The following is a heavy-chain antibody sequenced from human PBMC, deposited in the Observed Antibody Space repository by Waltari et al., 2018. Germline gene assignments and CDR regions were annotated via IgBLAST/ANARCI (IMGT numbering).Heavy chain of an antibody. D-gene: IGHD2-21*02. J-gene: IGHJ3*02. V-gene: IGHV1-2*02. CDR1: GYTFTGYY. Sequence: QVQLVQSGAEVKKPGASVKVSCQASGYTFTGYYMHWVRQAPGQGLEWMGWINPNSGGTNYAQKCQGRVTMTRDTSISTAYMELSRLRSDDTAVYYCARGYGTAIPPAFDIWGQGTMVTVSS. CDR2: INPNSGGT. CDR3: ARGYGTAIPPAFDI.